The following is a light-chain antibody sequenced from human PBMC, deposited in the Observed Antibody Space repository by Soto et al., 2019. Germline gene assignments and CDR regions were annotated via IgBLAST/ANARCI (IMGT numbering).Light chain of an antibody. CDR2: DAS. V-gene: IGKV3-11*01. J-gene: IGKJ5*01. Sequence: EVLLTQSPATLSLSPGETATLFCRASQSVTTYLAWYQQKPGQPPRLLIYDASNRATGIPARFSGSGSGTDFTLALSSLEPEDFAVYYCQQRSNWPPAITCGQGTRLESK. CDR1: QSVTTY. CDR3: QQRSNWPPAIT.